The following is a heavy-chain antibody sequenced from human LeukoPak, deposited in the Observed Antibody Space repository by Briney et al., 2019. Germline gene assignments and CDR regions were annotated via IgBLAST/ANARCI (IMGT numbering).Heavy chain of an antibody. CDR2: IGTAGDT. CDR3: ARSNYCSGGSCYSGNWFNP. J-gene: IGHJ5*02. D-gene: IGHD2-15*01. CDR1: GFTFSSYD. Sequence: GGSLRLSCAASGFTFSSYDMHWVRHATGKGLEWVSAIGTAGDTYYPGSVKGRFTISRENAKNSLYLQMNSLRAGDTAVYYCARSNYCSGGSCYSGNWFNPWGQGTLVTVSS. V-gene: IGHV3-13*01.